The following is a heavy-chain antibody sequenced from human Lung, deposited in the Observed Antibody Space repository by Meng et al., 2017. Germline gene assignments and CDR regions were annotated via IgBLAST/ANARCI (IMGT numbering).Heavy chain of an antibody. CDR3: TNDRLNH. Sequence: EVQLVEAGGGLVPPGGSLRLSCAASGFTFTDHWMHWVRQGPGKGLVWVPRINRDGTKPTYADSVKGRFTISRDNAKNTLYLQMNNLRAEDTAFYYCTNDRLNHWGQGALVTVSS. J-gene: IGHJ1*01. V-gene: IGHV3-74*01. CDR2: INRDGTKP. CDR1: GFTFTDHW. D-gene: IGHD1-1*01.